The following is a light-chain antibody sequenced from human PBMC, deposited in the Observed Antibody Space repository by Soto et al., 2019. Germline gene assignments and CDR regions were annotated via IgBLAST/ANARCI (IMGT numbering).Light chain of an antibody. CDR1: QSVGGS. CDR2: HTS. J-gene: IGKJ5*01. V-gene: IGKV3-20*01. Sequence: ETVLTQSPGTLSLSPGEIATLYCRASQSVGGSLAWYQQRPGQAPRLLVYHTSNRATGIPDRFSASGSGTEFTLTISSLQPDDFATYYCQQYSRLYTFGQGTRLEIK. CDR3: QQYSRLYT.